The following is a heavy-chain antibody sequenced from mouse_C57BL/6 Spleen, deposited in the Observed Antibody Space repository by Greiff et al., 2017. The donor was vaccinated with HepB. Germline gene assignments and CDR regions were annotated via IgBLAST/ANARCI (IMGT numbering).Heavy chain of an antibody. Sequence: EVKLQESGPGLVKPSQSLSLTCSVTGYSITSGYYWNWIRQFPGNKLEWMGYISYDGSNNYNPSLKNRISITRDTSKNQFFLKLNSVTTEDTATYYCARDWNYGSSFDYWGQGTTLTVSS. CDR1: GYSITSGYY. CDR3: ARDWNYGSSFDY. V-gene: IGHV3-6*01. D-gene: IGHD1-1*01. CDR2: ISYDGSN. J-gene: IGHJ2*01.